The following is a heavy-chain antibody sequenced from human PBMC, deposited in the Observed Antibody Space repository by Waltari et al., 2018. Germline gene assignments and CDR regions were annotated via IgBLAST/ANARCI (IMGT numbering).Heavy chain of an antibody. CDR2: IKEDGGRK. V-gene: IGHV3-7*01. Sequence: EVQLVESGGGLVQPGGSLRLSCAASGFTLLHYWMGWVRQAPGKGLEWVAGIKEDGGRKDYVDSVKGRFTISRDNAKSTLYLQMNSLRAEDTAVFYCVRNRGWQQFDFWGQETLVTVS. CDR3: VRNRGWQQFDF. J-gene: IGHJ4*02. D-gene: IGHD2-15*01. CDR1: GFTLLHYW.